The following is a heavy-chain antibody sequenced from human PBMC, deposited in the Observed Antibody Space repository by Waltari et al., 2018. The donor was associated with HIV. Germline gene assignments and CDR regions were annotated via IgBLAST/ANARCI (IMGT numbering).Heavy chain of an antibody. CDR1: GFTFSSYG. CDR3: ARGVHDFYYGMDV. Sequence: QVQLVESGGGVVEPGRSLRLSCAVSGFTFSSYGMNWVRQAPGKGVECVVIIWYDGSKKYYADAVKGRFTISRENTKNTLYMQMNSLRDEDTAVYYCARGVHDFYYGMDVWGQGTSVTVSS. CDR2: IWYDGSKK. V-gene: IGHV3-33*01. J-gene: IGHJ6*02.